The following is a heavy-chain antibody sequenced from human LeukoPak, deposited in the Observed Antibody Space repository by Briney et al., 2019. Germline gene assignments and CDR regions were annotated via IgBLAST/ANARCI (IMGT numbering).Heavy chain of an antibody. J-gene: IGHJ4*02. Sequence: GGSLRLSCAASGFTFSNAWMSWVRQAPGKGLEWVGRIKSKTDGGTTDYAAPVKGRFTISRDDSKNTLYLQMNSLKTEDTAVYCCTTDIVVVVAAPFDYWGQGTLVTVSS. CDR1: GFTFSNAW. V-gene: IGHV3-15*01. D-gene: IGHD2-15*01. CDR3: TTDIVVVVAAPFDY. CDR2: IKSKTDGGTT.